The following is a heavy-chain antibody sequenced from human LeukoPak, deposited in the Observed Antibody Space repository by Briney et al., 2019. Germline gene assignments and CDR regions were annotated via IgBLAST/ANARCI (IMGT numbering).Heavy chain of an antibody. J-gene: IGHJ4*02. Sequence: PGGSLRLSCAASGFTFSNYYMTWIRQAPGKGLEWVSAISGSGGSTYYADSVKGRFTISRDNSKNTLYLQMNSLRAEDTAVYYCAKDRIVVVVAALSFDYWGQGTLVTVSS. V-gene: IGHV3-23*01. D-gene: IGHD2-15*01. CDR1: GFTFSNYY. CDR2: ISGSGGST. CDR3: AKDRIVVVVAALSFDY.